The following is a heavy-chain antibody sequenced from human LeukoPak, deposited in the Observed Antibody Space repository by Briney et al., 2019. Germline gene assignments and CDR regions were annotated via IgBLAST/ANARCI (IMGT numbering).Heavy chain of an antibody. CDR3: ARTTVVTPIDAFDI. D-gene: IGHD4-23*01. CDR1: GYRFTSYW. Sequence: KGGESLKISCKGSGYRFTSYWIGWVRQMPGKGLERMGIIYPGDSDTRYSPSFQGQVTISADKSISTAYLQWSSLKASDTAMYYCARTTVVTPIDAFDIWGQGTMVTVSS. CDR2: IYPGDSDT. J-gene: IGHJ3*02. V-gene: IGHV5-51*01.